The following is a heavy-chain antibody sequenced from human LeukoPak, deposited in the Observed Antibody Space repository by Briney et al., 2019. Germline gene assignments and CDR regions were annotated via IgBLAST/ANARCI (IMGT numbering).Heavy chain of an antibody. D-gene: IGHD2-2*01. CDR2: ISSSGSTT. CDR1: GFTFSSYE. Sequence: GGSLRLSCAASGFTFSSYEMNWVRQAPGKGLEWVSYISSSGSTTYYTDSVEGRFTISRDNAKNSMYLQMNSLRAEDTAVYYCARGRCSSTSCYGHNWFDPWGQGTLVTVSS. CDR3: ARGRCSSTSCYGHNWFDP. J-gene: IGHJ5*02. V-gene: IGHV3-48*03.